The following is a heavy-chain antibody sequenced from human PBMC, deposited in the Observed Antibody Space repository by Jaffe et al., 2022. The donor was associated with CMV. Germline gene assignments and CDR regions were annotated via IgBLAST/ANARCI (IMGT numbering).Heavy chain of an antibody. CDR1: GGSISSYY. Sequence: QVQLQESGPGLVKPSETLSLTCTVSGGSISSYYWSWIRQPPGKGLEWIGYIYYSGSTNYNPSLKSRVTISVDTSKNQFSLKLSSVTAADTAVYYCARSYSSGWPPLFDYWGQGTLVTVSS. V-gene: IGHV4-59*01. J-gene: IGHJ4*02. CDR2: IYYSGST. CDR3: ARSYSSGWPPLFDY. D-gene: IGHD6-19*01.